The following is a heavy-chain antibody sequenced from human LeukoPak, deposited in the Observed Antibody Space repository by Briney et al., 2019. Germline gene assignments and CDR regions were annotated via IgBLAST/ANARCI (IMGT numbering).Heavy chain of an antibody. CDR1: GGTFSSYA. CDR3: ARVVIYGSGSYYWFDP. V-gene: IGHV1-69*01. D-gene: IGHD3-10*01. J-gene: IGHJ5*02. CDR2: IIPIFGTA. Sequence: GASVKVSCKASGGTFSSYAISWVRQAPGQGLEWMGGIIPIFGTANYAQKFQGRVTITADESTSTAYMVLSSLRSEDTAVYYWARVVIYGSGSYYWFDPWGQGTLVTVSS.